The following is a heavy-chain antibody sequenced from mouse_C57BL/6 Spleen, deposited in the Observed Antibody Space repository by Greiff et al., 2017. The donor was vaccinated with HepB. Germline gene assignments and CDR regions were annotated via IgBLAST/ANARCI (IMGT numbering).Heavy chain of an antibody. CDR3: ARRTPPGGSSYYFDY. CDR2: IYPRSGNT. V-gene: IGHV1-81*01. D-gene: IGHD1-1*01. J-gene: IGHJ2*01. CDR1: GYTFTSYG. Sequence: VKLQESGAELARPGASVKLSCKASGYTFTSYGISWVKQRTGQGLEWIGEIYPRSGNTYYNEKFKGKATLTADKSSSTAYMELRSLTSEDSAVYFCARRTPPGGSSYYFDYWGQGTTLTVSS.